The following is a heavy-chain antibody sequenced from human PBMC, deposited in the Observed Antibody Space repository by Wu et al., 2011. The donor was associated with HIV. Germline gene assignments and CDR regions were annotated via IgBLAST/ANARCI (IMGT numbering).Heavy chain of an antibody. V-gene: IGHV1-69*01. J-gene: IGHJ6*03. CDR2: IIPIFGTA. CDR3: ARSVEGHNHSRHLVETYFYMDV. D-gene: IGHD1-26*01. CDR1: GATFSSYA. Sequence: QVQLVQSGAEVKKPGSSVKVSCKASGATFSSYAISWVRQAPGQGLEWMGGIIPIFGTANYAQKFQGRVTITTDESTSTAYMELSSLRSEDTAVYYCARSVEGHNHSRHLVETYFYMDVWGKGTTVIVSS.